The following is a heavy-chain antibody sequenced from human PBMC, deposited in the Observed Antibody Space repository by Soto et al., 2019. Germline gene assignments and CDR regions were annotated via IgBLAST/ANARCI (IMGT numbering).Heavy chain of an antibody. CDR1: GFRFSGYS. D-gene: IGHD2-15*01. CDR3: ARDPRYCSGGNCYSHFYYYYMDV. J-gene: IGHJ6*03. V-gene: IGHV3-48*01. CDR2: ISSSSTNI. Sequence: EEQLVESGGGLVQPGGSLRLSCAASGFRFSGYSMNWVRQAPGKGLEWLSYISSSSTNIYYADSVKGRFTISRDDAKNSLYLQMNSPRAEDTAMYYCARDPRYCSGGNCYSHFYYYYMDVWGKGTTVTVSS.